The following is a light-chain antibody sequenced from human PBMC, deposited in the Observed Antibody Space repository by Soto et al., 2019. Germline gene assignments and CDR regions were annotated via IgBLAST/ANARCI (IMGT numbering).Light chain of an antibody. CDR3: LQYNTYST. CDR1: QRISDW. Sequence: DIQMTQSPSTLSASVGDRVTITCRASQRISDWLAWYQQKPGKAPKLLIYKEASLENGVPSRFSGSGSGTDFTLPISRRQPDDFATDYCLQYNTYSTYGPGTKVDIK. J-gene: IGKJ3*01. CDR2: KEA. V-gene: IGKV1-5*03.